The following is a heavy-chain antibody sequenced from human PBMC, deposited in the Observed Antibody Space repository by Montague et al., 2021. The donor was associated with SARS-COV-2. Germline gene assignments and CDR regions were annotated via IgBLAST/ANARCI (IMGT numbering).Heavy chain of an antibody. Sequence: RLSLSAYGFTFSTYNMNWVRQIPGKGLEWLSYISSGSGAIFYADAVKGRFTVSRDNAKNSLFLQMNSLRAEDTAVYYCARDQLIRGVPAFDMWGQGTMVTVSS. CDR1: GFTFSTYN. J-gene: IGHJ3*02. D-gene: IGHD3-10*01. V-gene: IGHV3-48*04. CDR2: ISSGSGAI. CDR3: ARDQLIRGVPAFDM.